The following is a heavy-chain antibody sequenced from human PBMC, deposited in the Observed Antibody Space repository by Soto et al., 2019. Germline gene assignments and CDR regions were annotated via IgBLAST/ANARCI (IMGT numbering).Heavy chain of an antibody. CDR2: IIPIFGTA. D-gene: IGHD3-22*01. J-gene: IGHJ4*02. CDR3: TYHYVISGYYSLY. CDR1: GRTFSSYA. Sequence: SVKVSCKASGRTFSSYAISSVRQAPGQGLEWMGGIIPIFGTANCAQKFQGRVTITADESTSTAYMELSSLRSEDTAVYYCTYHYVISGYYSLYWGQGRVVTV. V-gene: IGHV1-69*13.